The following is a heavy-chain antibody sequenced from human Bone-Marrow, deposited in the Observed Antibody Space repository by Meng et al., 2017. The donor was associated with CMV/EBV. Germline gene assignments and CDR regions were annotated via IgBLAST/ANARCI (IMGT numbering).Heavy chain of an antibody. J-gene: IGHJ3*02. D-gene: IGHD4-23*01. CDR2: IRYDGSNK. V-gene: IGHV3-30*02. Sequence: GESLKISCAASGFTFSSYGMHWVRQAPGKGLEWVAFIRYDGSNKYYADSVKGRFTISRDNAKNSLYLQMNSLRAEDTAVYYCARESRYDDYGGNSEDAFDIWGQGTMVTVSS. CDR3: ARESRYDDYGGNSEDAFDI. CDR1: GFTFSSYG.